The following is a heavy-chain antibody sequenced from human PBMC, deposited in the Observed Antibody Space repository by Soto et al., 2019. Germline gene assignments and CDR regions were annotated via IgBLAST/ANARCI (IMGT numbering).Heavy chain of an antibody. J-gene: IGHJ4*02. CDR1: GFRFSDSA. CDR2: IGFTTT. Sequence: EVQLLESGGDLVQPGGSLRLSCTTSGFRFSDSAMDWVRQAPGKGLEWVSSIGFTTTYYADSVKGRFIITRDNSKNTVYLQMNNLRVEDTAVYYCEMIPTFMVRTPGDHWGQGTPVIVSS. D-gene: IGHD3-10*01. CDR3: EMIPTFMVRTPGDH. V-gene: IGHV3-23*01.